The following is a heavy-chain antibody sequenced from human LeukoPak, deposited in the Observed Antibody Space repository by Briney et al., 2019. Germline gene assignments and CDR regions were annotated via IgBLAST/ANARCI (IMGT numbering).Heavy chain of an antibody. D-gene: IGHD3-3*01. CDR1: GYTFTGYY. CDR2: INPNSGGT. Sequence: ASVKVSCKASGYTFTGYYMHWVRQAPGQGLEWMGWINPNSGGTNYAQKFQGRVTMTRDTSISTAYMELSRLRSDDTAVYYCAREGELRFLEWLFYYMDVWGKGTTVTVSS. V-gene: IGHV1-2*02. CDR3: AREGELRFLEWLFYYMDV. J-gene: IGHJ6*03.